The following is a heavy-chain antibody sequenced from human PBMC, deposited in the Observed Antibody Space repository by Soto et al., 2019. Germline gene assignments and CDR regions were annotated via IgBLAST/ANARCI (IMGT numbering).Heavy chain of an antibody. CDR1: GYSFAGYW. D-gene: IGHD3-16*01. Sequence: PGESLKISCKGSGYSFAGYWITWVRQKPGKGLEWMGRIDPSDSQTYYSPSFRGHVTISVDKSISTAYVQWSSLKASDSAIYYCFRGGVTSRTFDYWGQGTLVTVSS. V-gene: IGHV5-10-1*01. CDR2: IDPSDSQT. CDR3: FRGGVTSRTFDY. J-gene: IGHJ4*02.